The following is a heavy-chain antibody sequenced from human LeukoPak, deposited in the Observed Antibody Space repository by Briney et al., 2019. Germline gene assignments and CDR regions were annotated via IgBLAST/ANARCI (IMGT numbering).Heavy chain of an antibody. CDR2: IYYSGST. Sequence: ASETLSLTCTVSGGSVSSGSYYWSWIRQPPGKGLEWIGYIYYSGSTNYNPSLKSRVIISVDTSKNQFSLKLSSVTAADTAVYYCARGGPYYFDYWGQGTLVTVSS. CDR1: GGSVSSGSYY. D-gene: IGHD3-10*01. V-gene: IGHV4-61*01. CDR3: ARGGPYYFDY. J-gene: IGHJ4*02.